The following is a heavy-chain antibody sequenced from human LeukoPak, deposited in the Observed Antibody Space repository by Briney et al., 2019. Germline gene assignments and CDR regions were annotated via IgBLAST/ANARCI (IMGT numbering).Heavy chain of an antibody. D-gene: IGHD6-19*01. V-gene: IGHV4-4*07. Sequence: SETLSLTCTVSGGSISSYYWSWIRQPAGKGLEWIGRIYTSGSTNYNPSLKSRVTMSVDTSKHQFSLKLSSVTAADTAVYYCARFAGLVSHSSGWYLPHGFDYWGQGTLVTVSS. CDR3: ARFAGLVSHSSGWYLPHGFDY. CDR2: IYTSGST. J-gene: IGHJ4*02. CDR1: GGSISSYY.